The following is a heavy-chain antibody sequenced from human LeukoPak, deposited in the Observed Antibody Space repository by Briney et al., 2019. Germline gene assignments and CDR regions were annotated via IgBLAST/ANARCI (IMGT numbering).Heavy chain of an antibody. CDR3: PRFSTPSRDY. J-gene: IGHJ4*02. CDR2: IDPSDSRT. D-gene: IGHD2-2*01. CDR1: GSSFTTYW. V-gene: IGHV5-10-1*01. Sequence: GESLRISCKGSGSSFTTYWINWGGQMPGKGLEWMGRIDPSDSRTNYSPSFQGHATISADKSISTAYLQWSSLKASDTAVYYCPRFSTPSRDYWGQGTLVTVSS.